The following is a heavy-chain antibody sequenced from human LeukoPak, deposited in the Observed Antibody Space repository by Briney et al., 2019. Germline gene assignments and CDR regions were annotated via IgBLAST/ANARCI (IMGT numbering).Heavy chain of an antibody. CDR3: ARGSTIFGVVITYFDY. D-gene: IGHD3-3*01. Sequence: GASAKVSCKASGGTFSSYAISWVRQAPGQGLEWMGGIIPIFGTANYAQKFQGRVTITADESTSTAYMELSSLRSEDTAVYYCARGSTIFGVVITYFDYWGQGTLVTVSS. V-gene: IGHV1-69*13. CDR2: IIPIFGTA. J-gene: IGHJ4*02. CDR1: GGTFSSYA.